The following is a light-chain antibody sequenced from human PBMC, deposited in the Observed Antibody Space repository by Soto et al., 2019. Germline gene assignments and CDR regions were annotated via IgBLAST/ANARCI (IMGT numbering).Light chain of an antibody. CDR1: QTITRY. J-gene: IGKJ2*01. Sequence: DIQLTQSPSSLSASVGDRVTITCRANQTITRYLNWYQQKPGTAPKLLIYAASSLQEGVPSRCRGSGSGTDFTLTISNLQPEDFAAYSCQQSFSFPVTFGQGTKLEIK. CDR2: AAS. V-gene: IGKV1-39*01. CDR3: QQSFSFPVT.